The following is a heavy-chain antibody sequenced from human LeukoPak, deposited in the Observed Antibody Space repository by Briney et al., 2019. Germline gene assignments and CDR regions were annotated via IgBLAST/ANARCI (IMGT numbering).Heavy chain of an antibody. Sequence: SETLSLTCTVSDDSISDCYRGWIRQPPGKGLEWIGYFYNSGRSTYNPSLKSRVTISADTSKNQFSLKLSSVTAADTAVYYCARYSYDYGDYLFDYWGQGTLVTVSS. J-gene: IGHJ4*02. D-gene: IGHD4-17*01. CDR2: FYNSGRS. V-gene: IGHV4-59*08. CDR1: DDSISDCY. CDR3: ARYSYDYGDYLFDY.